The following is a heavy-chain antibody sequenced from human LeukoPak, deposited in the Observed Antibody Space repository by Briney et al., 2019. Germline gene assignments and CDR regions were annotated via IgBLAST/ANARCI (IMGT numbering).Heavy chain of an antibody. Sequence: SVKVSCKASGGTFSSYAVSWVRQAPGQGLEWMGRIIPIFGIANYAQKFQGRVTITADKSTSTDYMELSSLRSEDTAVYYCARESYDSSGYYLAAFDIWGQGTMVTVSS. CDR2: IIPIFGIA. D-gene: IGHD3-22*01. J-gene: IGHJ3*02. V-gene: IGHV1-69*04. CDR3: ARESYDSSGYYLAAFDI. CDR1: GGTFSSYA.